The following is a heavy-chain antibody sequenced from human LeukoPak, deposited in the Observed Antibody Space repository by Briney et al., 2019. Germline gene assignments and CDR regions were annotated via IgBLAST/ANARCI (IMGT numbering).Heavy chain of an antibody. CDR1: GGSXISSDYH. V-gene: IGHV4-39*01. J-gene: IGHJ3*02. CDR3: ARHCCSGPAKRVFDI. CDR2: ISYSGNT. Sequence: TLXLTCTVSGGSXISSDYHWGWVRQPPGKGLEWIGTISYSGNTDYNPSLRSRVTISVDTSNNQFSLRLGSVTAADTAVYHCARHCCSGPAKRVFDIWGQGTMVTVSS. D-gene: IGHD2-15*01.